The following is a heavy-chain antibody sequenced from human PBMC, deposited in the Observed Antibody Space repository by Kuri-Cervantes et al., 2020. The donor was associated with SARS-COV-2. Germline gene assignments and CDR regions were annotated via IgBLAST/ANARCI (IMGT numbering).Heavy chain of an antibody. Sequence: SETLSLTCAVYGGSFSGYYWSWIRQPPGKGLEWIGEINHSGRTNYNPSLKSRVTISVDTSKNQFFLKLSSVTAADTAVYYCARRGPTTVTTFTSLAEVGFQHWGQGTLVTVSS. V-gene: IGHV4-34*01. D-gene: IGHD4-17*01. CDR1: GGSFSGYY. CDR3: ARRGPTTVTTFTSLAEVGFQH. J-gene: IGHJ1*01. CDR2: INHSGRT.